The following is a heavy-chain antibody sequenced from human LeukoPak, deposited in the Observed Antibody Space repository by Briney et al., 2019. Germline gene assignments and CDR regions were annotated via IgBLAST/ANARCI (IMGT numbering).Heavy chain of an antibody. Sequence: SQTLSLTCAISGDSVSSNSAAWNWIRQSPSRGLEWLGRTYYRSKWYSDYSVSVKSRITINPDTSKNQFSLQLNSVTPEDTAVYYCARDQYDFWSGYHLPYFDYWGQGTLVTVSS. V-gene: IGHV6-1*01. J-gene: IGHJ4*02. D-gene: IGHD3-3*01. CDR1: GDSVSSNSAA. CDR3: ARDQYDFWSGYHLPYFDY. CDR2: TYYRSKWYS.